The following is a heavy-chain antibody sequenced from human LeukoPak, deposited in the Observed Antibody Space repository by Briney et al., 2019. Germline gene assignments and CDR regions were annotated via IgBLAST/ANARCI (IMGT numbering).Heavy chain of an antibody. J-gene: IGHJ6*02. CDR2: ISWQSRTR. Sequence: AGGSLRLSCVASGFFFDDYGMHWVRQVPGKGLEWVSGISWQSRTRKYADSVRGRFTISRDNAKNSLYLQMNCLKLEDTALCYCVKDRDFWSGLDVWGQGTMVTVSS. CDR3: VKDRDFWSGLDV. D-gene: IGHD3-3*01. CDR1: GFFFDDYG. V-gene: IGHV3-9*01.